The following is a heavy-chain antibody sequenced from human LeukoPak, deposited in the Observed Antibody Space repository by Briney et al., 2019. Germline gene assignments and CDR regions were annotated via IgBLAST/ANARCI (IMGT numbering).Heavy chain of an antibody. D-gene: IGHD5-24*01. CDR3: ATYTGARWLQFGSDAFDI. CDR2: ISAYNGNT. V-gene: IGHV1-18*01. CDR1: GYTFTSYG. Sequence: ASVKVSCKASGYTFTSYGISWVRQAPGQGLEWIGRISAYNGNTNYAQKLQGRVTMTTDTSTSTAYMELRSLRSDDTAVYYCATYTGARWLQFGSDAFDIWGQGTTVTVSS. J-gene: IGHJ3*02.